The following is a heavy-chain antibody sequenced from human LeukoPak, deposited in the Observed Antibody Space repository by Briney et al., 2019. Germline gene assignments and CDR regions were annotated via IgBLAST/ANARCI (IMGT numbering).Heavy chain of an antibody. CDR3: AREGSRTVYYYYYYMDV. CDR2: IYSGDST. Sequence: PGGSLRLSCAASGFTVSSNYMSWVRQAPGKGLEWVSVIYSGDSTYYADSVKGRFTISRDNSKNTLYLQMNSLRAEDTAVYYCAREGSRTVYYYYYYMDVWGKGTTVTVSS. J-gene: IGHJ6*03. CDR1: GFTVSSNY. V-gene: IGHV3-66*02. D-gene: IGHD4-11*01.